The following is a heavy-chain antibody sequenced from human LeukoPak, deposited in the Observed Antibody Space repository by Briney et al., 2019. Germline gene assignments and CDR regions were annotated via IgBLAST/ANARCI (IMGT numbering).Heavy chain of an antibody. V-gene: IGHV3-21*04. D-gene: IGHD1-26*01. CDR2: ISSSSSYI. CDR3: AKPASGSYRPNWFDP. J-gene: IGHJ5*02. Sequence: GGSLRLSCAASGFTFSTYGLHWVRQAPGKGLEWVSSISSSSSYIYYADSVKGRFTISRDNAKNTLYLQMNSLRAEDTAVYYCAKPASGSYRPNWFDPWGQGTLVTVSS. CDR1: GFTFSTYG.